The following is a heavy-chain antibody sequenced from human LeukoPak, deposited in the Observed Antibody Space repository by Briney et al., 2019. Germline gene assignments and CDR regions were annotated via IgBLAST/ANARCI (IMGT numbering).Heavy chain of an antibody. CDR3: ARDYNFYFDY. CDR2: IWYDGSKK. V-gene: IGHV3-33*08. D-gene: IGHD3-10*01. CDR1: GFTFSDYG. Sequence: GGSLRLSCAASGFTFSDYGMHWVRQAPDKGLEWVAVIWYDGSKKYYADSVKGRFTISRDSSKNTLYLQMNSLRAEDTAVYYCARDYNFYFDYWGQGTLVTVSS. J-gene: IGHJ4*02.